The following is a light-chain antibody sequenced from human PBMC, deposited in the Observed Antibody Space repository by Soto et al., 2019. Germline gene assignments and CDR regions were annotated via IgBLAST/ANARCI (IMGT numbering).Light chain of an antibody. V-gene: IGKV1-39*01. CDR2: AAS. Sequence: DIQMTQSPSSLTASVGDRVTITCRASQSISSYLNWYQQKPGKAPQLLIYAASSLQSGVPSRFSGSGSGTYFTLTVSSLQPEDFATYYCQQSYSTPLTCGGGTKVEIK. CDR3: QQSYSTPLT. J-gene: IGKJ4*01. CDR1: QSISSY.